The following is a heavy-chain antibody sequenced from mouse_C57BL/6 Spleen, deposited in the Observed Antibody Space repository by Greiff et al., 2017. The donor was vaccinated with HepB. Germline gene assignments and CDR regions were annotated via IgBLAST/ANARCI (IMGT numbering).Heavy chain of an antibody. Sequence: EVQRVESGPELVKPGDSVKISCKASGYSFTGYFMNWVMQSHGKSLEWIGRINPYNGDTFYNQKFKGKATLTVDKSSSTAHMELRSLTSEDSAVYYCAGGASYYFDYWGQGTTLTVSS. J-gene: IGHJ2*01. CDR2: INPYNGDT. CDR1: GYSFTGYF. V-gene: IGHV1-20*01. CDR3: AGGASYYFDY. D-gene: IGHD6-1*01.